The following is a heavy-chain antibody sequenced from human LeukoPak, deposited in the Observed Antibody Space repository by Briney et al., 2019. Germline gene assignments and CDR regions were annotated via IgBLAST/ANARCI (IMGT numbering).Heavy chain of an antibody. J-gene: IGHJ4*02. Sequence: PSETLSLTCAVYGRSISGDCWSWIRKAPGKGLGWVGEINISGSRSYNPSLKRRVTVSTDTSKNQFSLKMTSATDADTAVYYCARHVHVSMIFAILSDYFDYWGRGTLVSVST. CDR1: GRSISGDC. CDR3: ARHVHVSMIFAILSDYFDY. CDR2: INISGSR. V-gene: IGHV4-34*01. D-gene: IGHD3-22*01.